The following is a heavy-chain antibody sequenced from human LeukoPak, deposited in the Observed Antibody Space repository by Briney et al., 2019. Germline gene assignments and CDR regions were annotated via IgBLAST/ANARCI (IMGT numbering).Heavy chain of an antibody. CDR1: GYTSTRDI. J-gene: IGHJ1*01. Sequence: ACAKVSCTASGYTSTRDIMHWVRDAPVQRLECMGIINPSGGSTNYPQKFQGRVTMNRDTSTSTVYMELSSLRSEDTAVYFCPTGRDGYNSEYFQHWGQGTLVTVSS. CDR3: PTGRDGYNSEYFQH. D-gene: IGHD5-24*01. V-gene: IGHV1-46*01. CDR2: INPSGGST.